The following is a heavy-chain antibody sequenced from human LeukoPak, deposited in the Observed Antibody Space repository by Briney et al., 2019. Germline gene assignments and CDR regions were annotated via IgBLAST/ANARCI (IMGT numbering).Heavy chain of an antibody. CDR3: ARVGTGYSSGPVDY. Sequence: SETLSLTCTVSGGSISSYYWSWIRRPAGKGLVWIGRIYTSGSTNYNPSLKSRVTMSVDTSKNQFSLKLSSVTAADTAVYYCARVGTGYSSGPVDYWGQGTLVTVSS. D-gene: IGHD6-19*01. V-gene: IGHV4-4*07. J-gene: IGHJ4*02. CDR1: GGSISSYY. CDR2: IYTSGST.